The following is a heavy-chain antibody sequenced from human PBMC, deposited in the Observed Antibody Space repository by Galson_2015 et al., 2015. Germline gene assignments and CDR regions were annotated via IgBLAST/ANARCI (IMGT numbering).Heavy chain of an antibody. Sequence: SLRLSCAASGFTFSSYGMHWVRQAPGKGLEWVAVIWYDGSNKYYADYVKGRFTISRDNSKNTLFLQMNSLRAEDTAVYYCARESSLQSGGGWGYGSATIYYFDLWGPGTLVTVSS. CDR3: ARESSLQSGGGWGYGSATIYYFDL. V-gene: IGHV3-33*01. D-gene: IGHD3-10*01. J-gene: IGHJ4*02. CDR2: IWYDGSNK. CDR1: GFTFSSYG.